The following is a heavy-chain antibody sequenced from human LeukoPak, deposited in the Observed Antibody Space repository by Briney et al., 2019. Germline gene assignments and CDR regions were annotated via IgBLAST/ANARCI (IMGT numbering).Heavy chain of an antibody. Sequence: SAKVSCNPPGFTLTSSAMQWVRPARGQRHEGIGWIVVGSGNTNSAQKFQERVTIPRDMSTSTAYMELSSLRSEDTAVYYCAAGWVCSGGSCYYYFDYWGQGTLVTVSS. J-gene: IGHJ4*02. V-gene: IGHV1-58*02. CDR3: AAGWVCSGGSCYYYFDY. D-gene: IGHD2-15*01. CDR2: IVVGSGNT. CDR1: GFTLTSSA.